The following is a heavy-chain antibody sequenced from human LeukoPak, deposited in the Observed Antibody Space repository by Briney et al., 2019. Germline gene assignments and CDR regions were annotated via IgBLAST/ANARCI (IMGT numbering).Heavy chain of an antibody. CDR1: GGSIKSNNW. CDR2: IYHSGST. D-gene: IGHD3-22*01. V-gene: IGHV4-4*02. CDR3: AKDRLGWLLLPTVFDY. J-gene: IGHJ4*02. Sequence: SGTLSLTCAVSGGSIKSNNWWSWVRQPPGKGLEWIGEIYHSGSTNYNPSLESRVTVSVDKSKNQFSLDLSSVTAADTAVYYCAKDRLGWLLLPTVFDYWGQGTLVTVSS.